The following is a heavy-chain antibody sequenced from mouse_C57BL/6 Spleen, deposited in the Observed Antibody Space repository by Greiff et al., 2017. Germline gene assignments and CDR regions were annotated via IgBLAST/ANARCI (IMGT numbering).Heavy chain of an antibody. J-gene: IGHJ2*01. Sequence: VQGVESGPGLVQPSQSLSITCTVSGFSLTSYGVHWVRQSPGKGLEWLGVIWSGGSTDYNAAFISRLSISKDNSKSQVFFKMNSLQADDTAIYYCAVYDGYYGYFDYWGQGTTLTVSS. CDR3: AVYDGYYGYFDY. V-gene: IGHV2-2*01. D-gene: IGHD2-3*01. CDR2: IWSGGST. CDR1: GFSLTSYG.